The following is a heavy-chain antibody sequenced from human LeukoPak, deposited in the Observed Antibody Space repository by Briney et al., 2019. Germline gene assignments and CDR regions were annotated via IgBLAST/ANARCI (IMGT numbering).Heavy chain of an antibody. V-gene: IGHV1-18*04. D-gene: IGHD2-15*01. CDR1: GYTFTSYY. CDR3: ASSSVVAAIWDFDY. Sequence: ASVKVSCKASGYTFTSYYMHWVRQAPGQGLEWMGWISAYNGNTNYAQKLQGRVTMTTDTSTSTAYMELRSLRSDDTAVYYCASSSVVAAIWDFDYWGQGTLVTVSS. J-gene: IGHJ4*02. CDR2: ISAYNGNT.